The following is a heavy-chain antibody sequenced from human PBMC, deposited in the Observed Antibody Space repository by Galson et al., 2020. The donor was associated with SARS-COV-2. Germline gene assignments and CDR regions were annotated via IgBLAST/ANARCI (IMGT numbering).Heavy chain of an antibody. J-gene: IGHJ5*02. V-gene: IGHV3-48*04. CDR2: ITSQSSIK. D-gene: IGHD3-10*01. Sequence: GESLKISCEASGFTFSRYNMNWVRQSPGRGLEWISYITSQSSIKYYADSVRGRFTISRDNAKNSLYLQMNSLGAEDTAVYYCARDMWGSEITDSWGQGTLVTVSS. CDR1: GFTFSRYN. CDR3: ARDMWGSEITDS.